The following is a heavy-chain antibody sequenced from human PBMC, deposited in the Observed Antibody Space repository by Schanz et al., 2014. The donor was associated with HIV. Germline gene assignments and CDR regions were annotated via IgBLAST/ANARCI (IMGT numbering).Heavy chain of an antibody. V-gene: IGHV3-21*06. CDR1: GLAFSAHT. CDR3: ARDLQGLARQGGMDI. J-gene: IGHJ6*02. D-gene: IGHD6-6*01. CDR2: ISGSGHYI. Sequence: EERLVESGGSLVKPGGSLRLSCAASGLAFSAHTINWVRQTPGKGLEWVSSISGSGHYIYFADSLRGRFTISRDNSRNSVYLQMNSLRADDTAVYYCARDLQGLARQGGMDIWGQGTTVIVSS.